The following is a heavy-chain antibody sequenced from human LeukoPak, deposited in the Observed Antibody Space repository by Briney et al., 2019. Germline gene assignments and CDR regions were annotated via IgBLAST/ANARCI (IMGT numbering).Heavy chain of an antibody. V-gene: IGHV4-34*01. D-gene: IGHD1-1*01. J-gene: IGHJ6*02. CDR2: TNHSGST. Sequence: SETLSLTCAVYGGSFSGYYWSWIRQPPGKGLEWIGETNHSGSTNYNPSLKSRVTISVDTSKNQFSLKLSSVTAADTAVYYCARAPNWKGGNYYYYGMDVWGQGTTVTVSS. CDR3: ARAPNWKGGNYYYYGMDV. CDR1: GGSFSGYY.